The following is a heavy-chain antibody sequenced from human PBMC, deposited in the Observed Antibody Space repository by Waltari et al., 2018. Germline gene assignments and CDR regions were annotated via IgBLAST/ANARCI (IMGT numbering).Heavy chain of an antibody. J-gene: IGHJ1*01. CDR2: ISRSGNYI. CDR1: CVPPSTFK. V-gene: IGHV3-21*02. CDR3: AGDGSSSAFHS. Sequence: DVQLVESGGGLVKAGGSLGLSCASCCVPPSTFKMNWVRQPPGKGLGWVSTISRSGNYIYYADSVKGRFTISRDNAKNSLFLHMNSLRGDDTAVYFCAGDGSSSAFHSWGQGTLVTVSS. D-gene: IGHD6-19*01.